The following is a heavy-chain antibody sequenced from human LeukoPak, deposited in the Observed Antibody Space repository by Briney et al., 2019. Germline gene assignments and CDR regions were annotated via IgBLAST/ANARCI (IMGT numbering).Heavy chain of an antibody. CDR3: AREPLPPVLLWFGESRTGFDP. D-gene: IGHD3-10*01. J-gene: IGHJ5*02. CDR2: INAGNGNT. V-gene: IGHV1-3*01. CDR1: GYTFTSYA. Sequence: ASVKVSCKASGYTFTSYAMHWVRQAPGQRLEWMGWINAGNGNTKYSQKFQGRVTITRDTSASTAYMELSSLRSEDTAVYYCAREPLPPVLLWFGESRTGFDPWGQGTLVTVSS.